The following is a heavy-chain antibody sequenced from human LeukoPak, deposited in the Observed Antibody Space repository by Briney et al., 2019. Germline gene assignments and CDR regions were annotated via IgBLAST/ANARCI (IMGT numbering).Heavy chain of an antibody. CDR1: GGSISSSSYY. J-gene: IGHJ3*02. V-gene: IGHV4-39*01. D-gene: IGHD2-2*02. CDR3: ARPSLEYCSSTSCYRGPFDI. CDR2: IYYSGST. Sequence: ASETLSLTCTVSGGSISSSSYYWGWIRQPPGKGLEWVGSIYYSGSTYYNPSLKSRVTISVDTSMTQFSLKLSSVTAADTAMYYCARPSLEYCSSTSCYRGPFDIWGQGTLVTVSS.